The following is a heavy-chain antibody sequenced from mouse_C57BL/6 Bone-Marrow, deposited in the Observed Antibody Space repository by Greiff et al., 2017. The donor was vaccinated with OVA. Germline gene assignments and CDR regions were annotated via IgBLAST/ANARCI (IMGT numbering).Heavy chain of an antibody. V-gene: IGHV14-4*01. D-gene: IGHD2-14*01. CDR3: TTYRDY. CDR2: LDPENGDT. Sequence: EVQLQQSGAELVRPGASVKLSCTASGFNIKDAYMHWVKQRPEQGLEWIGWLDPENGDTEYASKFQGKATITADTSSNTAYLQLSSLTAEDTAVYYCTTYRDYWGQGTTLTVAS. CDR1: GFNIKDAY. J-gene: IGHJ2*01.